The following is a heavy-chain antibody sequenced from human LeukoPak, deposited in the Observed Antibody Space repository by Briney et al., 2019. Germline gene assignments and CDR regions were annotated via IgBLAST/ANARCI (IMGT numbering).Heavy chain of an antibody. CDR2: INWNGGST. CDR3: ARAPYYYDSSGYSPSDY. V-gene: IGHV3-20*04. J-gene: IGHJ4*02. Sequence: GGSLRLSCAASGFTFDDYGMSWVRQAPGKGLEWVSGINWNGGSTSYADSVKGRFTISRDNAKNSLYLQVNSLRAEDTALYYCARAPYYYDSSGYSPSDYWGQGTLVTVSS. D-gene: IGHD3-22*01. CDR1: GFTFDDYG.